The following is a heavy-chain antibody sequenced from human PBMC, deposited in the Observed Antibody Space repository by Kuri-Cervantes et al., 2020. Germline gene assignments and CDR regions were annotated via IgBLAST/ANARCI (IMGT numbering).Heavy chain of an antibody. V-gene: IGHV4-59*01. CDR1: GGSISSYY. CDR2: IYYSGST. Sequence: GSLRLSCTVSGGSISSYYWSWIRQPPGKGLEWIGYIYYSGSTNYNPSLKSRVTMSVDTSKNQFSLKLSSVTAADTAVYYCARSSGSYYYAFDIWGQGTMVTVSS. D-gene: IGHD1-26*01. CDR3: ARSSGSYYYAFDI. J-gene: IGHJ3*02.